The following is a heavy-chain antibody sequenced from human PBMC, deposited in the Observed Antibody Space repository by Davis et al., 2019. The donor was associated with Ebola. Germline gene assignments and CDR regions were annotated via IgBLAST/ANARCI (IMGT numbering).Heavy chain of an antibody. Sequence: GESLKISCAVSGGTGSDYAMSWVRQAPGQGLEWLSYISTGGVTVYYADSVKGRFTFSRDNAQNSLYLQMNSLRAEDTAIYYCARDMPSVGATSYWGQGTLVTVSS. J-gene: IGHJ4*02. CDR3: ARDMPSVGATSY. V-gene: IGHV3-48*01. CDR2: ISTGGVTV. CDR1: GGTGSDYA. D-gene: IGHD1-26*01.